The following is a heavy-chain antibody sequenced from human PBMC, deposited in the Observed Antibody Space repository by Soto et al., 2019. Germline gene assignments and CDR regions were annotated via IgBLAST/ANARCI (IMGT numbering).Heavy chain of an antibody. CDR3: AIEATVAYYMDV. J-gene: IGHJ6*03. Sequence: ASVKVSCKASVYTFTSYYMHWLRQAPGQGLEWMGIINPSGGSTSYAQKFQGRVTMTRDTSTSTVYMELSSLRSEDTAVYYCAIEATVAYYMDVWGKGTTVTVSS. CDR1: VYTFTSYY. CDR2: INPSGGST. D-gene: IGHD1-26*01. V-gene: IGHV1-46*03.